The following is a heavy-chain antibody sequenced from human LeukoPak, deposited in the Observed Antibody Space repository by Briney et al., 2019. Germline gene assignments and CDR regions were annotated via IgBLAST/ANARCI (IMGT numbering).Heavy chain of an antibody. CDR2: IWYDGSNK. J-gene: IGHJ4*02. CDR3: ARLADSGYDHFDY. Sequence: GGSLRLSCAASGFTFSSYGMHWVRQAPGKGLEWVAVIWYDGSNKYYADSVKGRFTISRDNAKNSLYLQMNSLRAEDTAVYYCARLADSGYDHFDYWGQGTLVTVSS. CDR1: GFTFSSYG. V-gene: IGHV3-33*01. D-gene: IGHD5-12*01.